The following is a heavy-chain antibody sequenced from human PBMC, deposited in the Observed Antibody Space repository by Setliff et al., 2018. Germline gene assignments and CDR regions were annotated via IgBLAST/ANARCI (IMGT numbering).Heavy chain of an antibody. V-gene: IGHV2-5*02. CDR1: GFSLSTSGVG. CDR3: AHLKEWLPSYYFDY. CDR2: IYWDDDK. Sequence: ESGPTLVNPTQTLTLTCTFSGFSLSTSGVGVGWIRQSPGKALEWLALIYWDDDKRYSPSLKSRLTITKDTSKNQVVLTMTNMDPVDTATCYCAHLKEWLPSYYFDYWGQGTLVTVSS. J-gene: IGHJ4*02. D-gene: IGHD6-19*01.